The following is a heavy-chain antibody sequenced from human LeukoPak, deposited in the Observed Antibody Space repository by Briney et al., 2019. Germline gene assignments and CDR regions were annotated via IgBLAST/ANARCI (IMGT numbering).Heavy chain of an antibody. D-gene: IGHD2-2*01. CDR3: AKDSVRYCSSTSCLFDY. Sequence: GGSLRLSCAASGFTFSSYSMNWVRQAPGKGLEWVSGISWNSGSIGYADSVKGRFTISRDNAKNSLYLQMNSLRAEDTALYYCAKDSVRYCSSTSCLFDYWGQGTLVTVSS. CDR1: GFTFSSYS. CDR2: ISWNSGSI. J-gene: IGHJ4*02. V-gene: IGHV3-9*01.